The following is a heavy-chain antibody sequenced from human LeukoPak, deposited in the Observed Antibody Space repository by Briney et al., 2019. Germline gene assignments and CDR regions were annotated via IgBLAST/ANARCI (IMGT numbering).Heavy chain of an antibody. V-gene: IGHV3-23*01. CDR1: GFTFSSYA. CDR2: ISGSGGST. CDR3: AKVLGGGGNPNLDAFDI. Sequence: QTGGSLRLSCAASGFTFSSYAMSWVRQAPGKGLEWVSAISGSGGSTYYADSVKSRFTISRDNSKNTLYLQMNSLRAEDTAVYYCAKVLGGGGNPNLDAFDIWGQGTMVTVSS. D-gene: IGHD4-23*01. J-gene: IGHJ3*02.